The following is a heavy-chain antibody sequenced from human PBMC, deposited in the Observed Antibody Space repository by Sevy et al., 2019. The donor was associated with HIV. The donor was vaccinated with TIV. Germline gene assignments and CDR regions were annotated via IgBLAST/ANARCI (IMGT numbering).Heavy chain of an antibody. CDR2: ISKDGTNK. Sequence: GGSLRLSCSASGFNISPYALHWVRQTPGNGLQWLAVISKDGTNKDYADFVKGRFSLSRDNSTNTLYLQMSNLRPEDTAVYYCAKEGYYYDSHSADWFDPWGQGTLVTVSS. J-gene: IGHJ5*02. V-gene: IGHV3-30*04. CDR1: GFNISPYA. D-gene: IGHD3-22*01. CDR3: AKEGYYYDSHSADWFDP.